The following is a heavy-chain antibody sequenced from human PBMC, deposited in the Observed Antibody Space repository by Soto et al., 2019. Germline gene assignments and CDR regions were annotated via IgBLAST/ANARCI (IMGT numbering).Heavy chain of an antibody. J-gene: IGHJ4*02. V-gene: IGHV4-39*01. D-gene: IGHD2-15*01. Sequence: SETLSLTCTVSGGSISSYYWSWIRQPPGKGLEWIGSIYYSGSTYYNPSLKSRVTISVDTSKNQFSLRLSSVTAADTAVYYYARRGYCSGGSCYPTPFDTWGQGNLVTVSS. CDR1: GGSISSYY. CDR3: ARRGYCSGGSCYPTPFDT. CDR2: IYYSGST.